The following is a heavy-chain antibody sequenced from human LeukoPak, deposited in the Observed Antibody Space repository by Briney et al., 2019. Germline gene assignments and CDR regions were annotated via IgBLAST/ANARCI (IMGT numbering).Heavy chain of an antibody. CDR1: GGSISSGGYS. V-gene: IGHV4-30-2*01. Sequence: SETLSLTCAVSGGSISSGGYSWSWIRQPPGKGLEWIGYIYHSGSTYYNPSLKSRVTMSVDTSKNQFSLKLSSVTAADTAVYYCARVPDYGVNYFDYWGQGTLVTVSS. CDR3: ARVPDYGVNYFDY. D-gene: IGHD4-17*01. CDR2: IYHSGST. J-gene: IGHJ4*02.